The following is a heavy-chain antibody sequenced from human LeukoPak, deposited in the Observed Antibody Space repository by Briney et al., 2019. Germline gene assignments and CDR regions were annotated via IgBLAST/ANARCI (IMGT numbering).Heavy chain of an antibody. V-gene: IGHV1-24*01. CDR2: FDPEDGET. CDR3: ATPSAAAGIGAFDI. D-gene: IGHD6-13*01. J-gene: IGHJ3*02. Sequence: ASVKVSCKVSGYTLTELSMHWVRQAPGKGLEWMGGFDPEDGETIYAQKFQGRVTMTEDTSTDTAYMELSSLRSEDTAVYYCATPSAAAGIGAFDIWGQGTMVTVSS. CDR1: GYTLTELS.